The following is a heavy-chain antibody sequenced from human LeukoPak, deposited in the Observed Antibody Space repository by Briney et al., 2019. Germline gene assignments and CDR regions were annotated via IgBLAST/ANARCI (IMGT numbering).Heavy chain of an antibody. D-gene: IGHD1-26*01. J-gene: IGHJ4*02. CDR1: GGTFSSYA. CDR2: IIPIFGTA. CDR3: ARGGRPKWELLSHFDY. Sequence: SVKVSCKASGGTFSSYAISWVRQAPGQGLEWMGGIIPIFGTANYAQKFQGGVTITADESTSTAYMELSSLRSEDTAVYYCARGGRPKWELLSHFDYWGQGTLVTVSS. V-gene: IGHV1-69*13.